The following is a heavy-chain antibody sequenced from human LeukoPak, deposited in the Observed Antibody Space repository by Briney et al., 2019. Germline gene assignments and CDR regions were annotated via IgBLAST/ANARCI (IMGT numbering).Heavy chain of an antibody. CDR3: ARHGQYYDFWSGYYWFDP. CDR1: GSILTSYW. D-gene: IGHD3-3*01. J-gene: IGHJ5*02. Sequence: GEPLQISCQCAGSILTSYWIGWVRQLPGKGLEWMGIIYPGDSDTRYSPSFQGQVTISAYKSISTAYLQWSSLKASDTAMYYCARHGQYYDFWSGYYWFDPWGQGTLVTVSS. V-gene: IGHV5-51*01. CDR2: IYPGDSDT.